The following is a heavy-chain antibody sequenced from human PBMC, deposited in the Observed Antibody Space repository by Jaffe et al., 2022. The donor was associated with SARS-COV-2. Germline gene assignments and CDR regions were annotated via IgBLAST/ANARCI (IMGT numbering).Heavy chain of an antibody. CDR3: ARDLRMAVAGAVSAFHI. CDR2: VSPDNGHT. V-gene: IGHV1-18*01. CDR1: GYSFRSYV. D-gene: IGHD6-19*01. J-gene: IGHJ3*02. Sequence: QVQLVQSGTEVQMPGASVKVSCKASGYSFRSYVINWVRQAPGQGLEWLGWVSPDNGHTKYAQKIQDRVTMTTDTSSSTAYIDLRSLKSDDTAVYFCARDLRMAVAGAVSAFHIWGQGTMVIVSS.